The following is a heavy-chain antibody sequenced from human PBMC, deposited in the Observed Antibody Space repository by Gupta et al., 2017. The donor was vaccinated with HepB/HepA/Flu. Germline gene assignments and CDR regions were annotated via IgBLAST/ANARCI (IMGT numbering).Heavy chain of an antibody. J-gene: IGHJ4*02. CDR1: GFTVSSNY. D-gene: IGHD7-27*01. V-gene: IGHV3-53*01. Sequence: EVQLVESGGGLIQPGGSLRLSCAASGFTVSSNYMSWVRQDPGKGLEWVSILYSGGTTYYTVSVKGRFTISRDNSKNTLYLQMNSLRPDDTAVYYCARSWGFDYWGQGTLVTVSS. CDR2: LYSGGTT. CDR3: ARSWGFDY.